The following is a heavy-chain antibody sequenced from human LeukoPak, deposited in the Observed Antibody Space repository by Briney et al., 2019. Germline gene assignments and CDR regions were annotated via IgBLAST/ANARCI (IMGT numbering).Heavy chain of an antibody. CDR2: ISYDGSNK. J-gene: IGHJ4*02. D-gene: IGHD3/OR15-3a*01. V-gene: IGHV3-30*04. Sequence: PGGSLRLSCAASGFTFSSYAMHWVRQAPGKGLEWVAVISYDGSNKYYADSVKGRFTISRDNSKNTLYLQMNSLRAEDTAVHYCAKDQRRTGGTYYFDYWGQGTLVTVSS. CDR3: AKDQRRTGGTYYFDY. CDR1: GFTFSSYA.